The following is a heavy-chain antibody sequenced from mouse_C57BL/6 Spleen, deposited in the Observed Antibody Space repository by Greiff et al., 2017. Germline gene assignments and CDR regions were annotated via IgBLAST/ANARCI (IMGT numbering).Heavy chain of an antibody. D-gene: IGHD2-14*01. V-gene: IGHV1-15*01. CDR1: GYTFTDSE. CDR3: TRAAADRWFAY. Sequence: QVQLKESGAELVRPGASVTLSCKASGYTFTDSEMNWVKQTPVHGLEWIGAIDPETGGTAYNQKFKGKAILTADKSSSTAYMELRSLTSEDSDVYYCTRAAADRWFAYWGQGTLVTVSA. J-gene: IGHJ3*01. CDR2: IDPETGGT.